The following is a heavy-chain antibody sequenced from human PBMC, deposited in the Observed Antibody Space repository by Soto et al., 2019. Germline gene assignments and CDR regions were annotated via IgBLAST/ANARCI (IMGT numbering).Heavy chain of an antibody. Sequence: QVQLVQSGAEVKKPGSSVKVSCKASGGTFSSYAISWVRQAPGQGLEWMGGIIPIFGTANYAQKFQGRVTITADEATGAANMELSSLRSEDTAVDYCASLYGEYCRGCSCYPSVPYYFDYWGQGTLVTVSS. CDR3: ASLYGEYCRGCSCYPSVPYYFDY. D-gene: IGHD2-15*01. CDR1: GGTFSSYA. CDR2: IIPIFGTA. V-gene: IGHV1-69*01. J-gene: IGHJ4*02.